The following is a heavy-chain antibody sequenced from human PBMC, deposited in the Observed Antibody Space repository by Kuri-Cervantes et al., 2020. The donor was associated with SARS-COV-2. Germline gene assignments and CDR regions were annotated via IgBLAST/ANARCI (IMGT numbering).Heavy chain of an antibody. Sequence: ASVKVSCKASGDTFSHYGVSWVRQAPGQGLEWMGWINPNSGGTNSAQEFQGWVTMTRDTSISTVYMELSRLRSHDTAVYFCARDLLDDLVVKSARRNYYYAMDVWGQGTTVTVSS. J-gene: IGHJ6*02. CDR3: ARDLLDDLVVKSARRNYYYAMDV. D-gene: IGHD2-2*01. CDR1: GDTFSHYG. V-gene: IGHV1-2*04. CDR2: INPNSGGT.